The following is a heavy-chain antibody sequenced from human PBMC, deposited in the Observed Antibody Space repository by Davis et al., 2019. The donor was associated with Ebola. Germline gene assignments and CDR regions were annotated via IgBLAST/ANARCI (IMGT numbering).Heavy chain of an antibody. D-gene: IGHD5-12*01. CDR1: GDSVSSAG. J-gene: IGHJ4*02. CDR2: TYYSSKWYH. Sequence: HSQTLSLTCAISGDSVSSAGWNWIRHSPSRGLEWLGRTYYSSKWYHDYATSVKSRITINLDTSKDQFSLQLKFVTPEDTAVYYCAKGWLRSGIRYWGQGTLVTVSS. CDR3: AKGWLRSGIRY. V-gene: IGHV6-1*01.